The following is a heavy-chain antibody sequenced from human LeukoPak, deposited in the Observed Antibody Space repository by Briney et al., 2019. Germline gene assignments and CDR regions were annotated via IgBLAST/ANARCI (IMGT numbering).Heavy chain of an antibody. J-gene: IGHJ4*02. CDR2: ISSSSNTM. Sequence: GGSLRLSCAASGFTFSSYEMNWVRQAPGKGLEWVSYISSSSNTMYYADSVKGRFTISRDNAKNSLYLQMNSLRAEDTAVYYCAKDHKIAAGMGIDYWGQGTLVTVSS. CDR1: GFTFSSYE. V-gene: IGHV3-48*03. D-gene: IGHD6-13*01. CDR3: AKDHKIAAGMGIDY.